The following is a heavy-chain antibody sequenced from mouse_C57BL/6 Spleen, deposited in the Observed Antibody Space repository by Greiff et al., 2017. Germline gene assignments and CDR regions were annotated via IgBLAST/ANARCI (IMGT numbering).Heavy chain of an antibody. V-gene: IGHV1-80*01. CDR1: GYAFSSYW. CDR2: IYPGDGDT. D-gene: IGHD2-3*01. CDR3: ARSGDGYFNYAMDY. Sequence: VQLVESGAELVKPGASVKISCKASGYAFSSYWLTWVKQRPGKGLEWIGQIYPGDGDTNYNGKFKGKATLTADKYSSTAYMQLSSLTSEDSAVYFCARSGDGYFNYAMDYWGQGTSVTVSS. J-gene: IGHJ4*01.